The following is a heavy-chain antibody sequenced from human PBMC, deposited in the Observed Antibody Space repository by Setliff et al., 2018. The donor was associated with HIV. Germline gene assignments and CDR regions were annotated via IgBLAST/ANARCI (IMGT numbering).Heavy chain of an antibody. V-gene: IGHV4-34*01. J-gene: IGHJ3*01. D-gene: IGHD2-21*01. CDR3: ASAQPCGGCSGPHGAYDV. CDR2: INHGGST. Sequence: SETLSLTCAVYGEFLSGYYWTWIRQPPGKGLEWIGEINHGGSTSYNPSLKSRVTISADKSKNQFSLKLNSVTAAGTAVYYCASAQPCGGCSGPHGAYDVWGQGSKVTVSS. CDR1: GEFLSGYY.